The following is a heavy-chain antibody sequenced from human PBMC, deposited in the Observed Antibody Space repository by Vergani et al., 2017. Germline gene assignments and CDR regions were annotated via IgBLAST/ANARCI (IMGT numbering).Heavy chain of an antibody. CDR3: AFTMVRGVIHGYFDY. CDR2: FDPEHGEV. J-gene: IGHJ4*02. Sequence: QVQLVQSGSEVRKPGASVKVSCQVSGYSLTELTIHWVRQAPGKGLEWMGGFDPEHGEVTFAHHIQGRVTMTEDRSTDTAYMELSSLRSEDTAVYYCAFTMVRGVIHGYFDYWGQGTLVTVSS. CDR1: GYSLTELT. D-gene: IGHD3-10*01. V-gene: IGHV1-24*01.